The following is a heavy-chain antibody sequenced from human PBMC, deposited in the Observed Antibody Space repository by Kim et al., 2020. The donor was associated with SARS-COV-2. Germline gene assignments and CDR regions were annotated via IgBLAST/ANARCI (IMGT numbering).Heavy chain of an antibody. CDR1: GGSFSGYY. CDR3: ARWRGSGVRSSPGDY. Sequence: SETLSLTCAVYGGSFSGYYWSWIRQPPGKGLEWIGEINHSGSTNYNPSLKSRVTISVDTSKNQFSLKLSSVTAADTAVYYCARWRGSGVRSSPGDYWGQGTLVTVSS. J-gene: IGHJ4*02. CDR2: INHSGST. D-gene: IGHD6-13*01. V-gene: IGHV4-34*01.